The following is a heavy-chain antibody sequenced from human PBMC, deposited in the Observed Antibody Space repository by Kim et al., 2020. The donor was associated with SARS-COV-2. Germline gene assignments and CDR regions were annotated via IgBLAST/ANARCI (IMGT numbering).Heavy chain of an antibody. Sequence: GGSLRLSCAASGFTFSSYSMNWVRQAPGKGLEWVSYISSSSSTIYYADSVKGRFTISRDNAKNSLYLQMNSLRDEDTAVYYCAREAGGKNRPMPAAISPNWYFDLWGRGTLVTVSS. J-gene: IGHJ2*01. D-gene: IGHD2-2*02. CDR1: GFTFSSYS. V-gene: IGHV3-48*02. CDR2: ISSSSSTI. CDR3: AREAGGKNRPMPAAISPNWYFDL.